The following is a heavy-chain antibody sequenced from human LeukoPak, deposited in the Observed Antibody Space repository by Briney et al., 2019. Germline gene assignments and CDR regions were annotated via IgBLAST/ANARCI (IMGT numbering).Heavy chain of an antibody. J-gene: IGHJ4*02. CDR1: GGSFSGYY. CDR2: INHSGST. D-gene: IGHD1-26*01. V-gene: IGHV4-34*01. Sequence: PSETLSLTCAVYGGSFSGYYWSWIRQPPGKGLEWIGEINHSGSTNYNPSLKSRVTISVDTSKNQFSLKLSSVTAADTAVYYCARHVGYYAHLDYWGQGTLVTVSS. CDR3: ARHVGYYAHLDY.